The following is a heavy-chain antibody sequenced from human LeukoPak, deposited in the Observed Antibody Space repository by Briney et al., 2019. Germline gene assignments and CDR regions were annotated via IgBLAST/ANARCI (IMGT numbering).Heavy chain of an antibody. J-gene: IGHJ3*02. Sequence: SETLSLTCTVSGGSLSGYYGTWLRQPPGKGLEWIVYIYYRGTTSYNPSLESRVTISVDTSKNQFSLKLTSVTAADTAVYYCARRRWLQSLGDAFDIWGLGTMVTVSS. CDR2: IYYRGTT. D-gene: IGHD5-24*01. CDR1: GGSLSGYY. CDR3: ARRRWLQSLGDAFDI. V-gene: IGHV4-59*08.